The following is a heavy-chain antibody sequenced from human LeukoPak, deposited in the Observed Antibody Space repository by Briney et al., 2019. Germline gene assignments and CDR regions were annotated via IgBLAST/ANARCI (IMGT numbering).Heavy chain of an antibody. J-gene: IGHJ5*02. CDR3: AKGLRYQLLPSWFDP. CDR1: GFIVSSNY. Sequence: GGSLRLSCAASGFIVSSNYMTWVRQAPGEGLEWVSVIHNDGSTYYTDSVKGRFTISRDNSKNTLYLQMNSLRVEDTAVYYCAKGLRYQLLPSWFDPWGQGTLVTVSS. D-gene: IGHD2-2*01. CDR2: IHNDGST. V-gene: IGHV3-53*01.